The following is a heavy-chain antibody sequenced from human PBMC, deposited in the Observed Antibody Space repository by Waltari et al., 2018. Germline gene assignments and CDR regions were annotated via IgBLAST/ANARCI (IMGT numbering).Heavy chain of an antibody. CDR1: GFTFSDHW. CDR3: ARYGAYAFYD. Sequence: EVQLVESGGGLVQPGGSLRLSCAASGFTFSDHWMGWVRQAPGKGRGWVATVKFDGSDKAHVDSVRGRFTVSRDNAKNSLFLQMTSLRGDDTAVYYCARYGAYAFYDWGQGVQVTVSS. CDR2: VKFDGSDK. D-gene: IGHD4-17*01. J-gene: IGHJ4*02. V-gene: IGHV3-7*01.